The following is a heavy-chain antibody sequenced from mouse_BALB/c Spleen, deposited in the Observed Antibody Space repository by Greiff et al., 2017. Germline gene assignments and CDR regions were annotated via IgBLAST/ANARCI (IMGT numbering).Heavy chain of an antibody. Sequence: EVKVVESGGGLVQPGGSLRLSCATSGFTFTDYYMSWVRQPPGKALEWLGFIRNKANGYTTEYSASVKGRFTIPRDNSQSILYLQMNTLRAEDSATYYCAREGGYDVGYAMDYWGQGTSVTVSS. CDR2: IRNKANGYTT. V-gene: IGHV7-3*02. J-gene: IGHJ4*01. D-gene: IGHD2-2*01. CDR3: AREGGYDVGYAMDY. CDR1: GFTFTDYY.